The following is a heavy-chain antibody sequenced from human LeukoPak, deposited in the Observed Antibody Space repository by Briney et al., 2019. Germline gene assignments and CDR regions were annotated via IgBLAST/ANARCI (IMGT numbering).Heavy chain of an antibody. D-gene: IGHD5-12*01. V-gene: IGHV4-59*10. CDR1: GGSFSSYY. CDR2: IYTSGST. J-gene: IGHJ4*02. Sequence: PSETLSLTCAVYGGSFSSYYWSWIRQPAGKGLEWIGRIYTSGSTNYNPSLKSRVTMSVDTSKNQFSLNLSSVTAADTAVYYCARGTGGVATYYFDCWGQGTLVTVSS. CDR3: ARGTGGVATYYFDC.